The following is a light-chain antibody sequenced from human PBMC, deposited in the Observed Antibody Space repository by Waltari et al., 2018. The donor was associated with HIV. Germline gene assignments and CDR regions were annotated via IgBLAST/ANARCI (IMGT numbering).Light chain of an antibody. CDR1: SSNIGSNT. V-gene: IGLV1-44*01. CDR2: SYG. Sequence: QSVLNQSPSASGTPGQRVIISCSGSSSNIGSNTVTWYQQFPGTAPKLLIYSYGQRPSGVPERLSGPKSATSAPLAISGLRSEDEADYYCATWDDSLNAWVFGGGTKLTVL. CDR3: ATWDDSLNAWV. J-gene: IGLJ3*02.